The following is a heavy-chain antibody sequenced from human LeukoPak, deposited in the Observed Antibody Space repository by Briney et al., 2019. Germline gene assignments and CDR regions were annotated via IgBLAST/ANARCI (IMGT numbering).Heavy chain of an antibody. CDR3: AKRRLTGYYSPHFDY. D-gene: IGHD3-9*01. CDR1: GCTFSSYA. Sequence: GGSLRLSCAASGCTFSSYAMNWVRQAPGKGLEWVSAISGGGGSTYYADSVKGRFTISRDNSKNTLFLQMNSLRAEDTAVYYCAKRRLTGYYSPHFDYWGQGTLVTVSS. J-gene: IGHJ4*02. V-gene: IGHV3-23*01. CDR2: ISGGGGST.